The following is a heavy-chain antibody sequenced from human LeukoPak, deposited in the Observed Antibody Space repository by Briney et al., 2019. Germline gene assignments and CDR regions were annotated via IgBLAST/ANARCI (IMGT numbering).Heavy chain of an antibody. CDR1: GFTFSNYA. D-gene: IGHD6-6*01. CDR3: ARLTQLARGRY. J-gene: IGHJ4*02. V-gene: IGHV3-23*01. CDR2: ISGSGGTT. Sequence: GGSLRLSCAASGFTFSNYAIRWVRQAPGKGLEWVSGISGSGGTTSYADSVKGRFTISRDNSKNTVYLQMNSLRVEDTAVYYCARLTQLARGRYWGQGTLSPSPQ.